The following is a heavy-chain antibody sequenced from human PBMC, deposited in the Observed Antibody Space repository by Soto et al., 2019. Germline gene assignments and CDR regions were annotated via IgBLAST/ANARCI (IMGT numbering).Heavy chain of an antibody. CDR1: GFTFSSYG. Sequence: QVQLVESGGGVVQPGRSLRLSCAASGFTFSSYGMHWVRQAPGKGLEWVAVISDDGSNKYYADSVKGRFTISRDNSKNTLYLQMNSLRAEDTAVYYCAKTYSKNYYYGMDVWGQGTTVTVSS. CDR2: ISDDGSNK. D-gene: IGHD6-13*01. V-gene: IGHV3-30*18. J-gene: IGHJ6*02. CDR3: AKTYSKNYYYGMDV.